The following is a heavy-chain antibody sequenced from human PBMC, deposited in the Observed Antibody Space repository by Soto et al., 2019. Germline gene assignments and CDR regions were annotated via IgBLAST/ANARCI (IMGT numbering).Heavy chain of an antibody. CDR1: GYTFTGHY. J-gene: IGHJ5*02. Sequence: GASVKVSCKASGYTFTGHYMHWVRQAPGQGLEWMGGIIPIFGTANYAQKFQGRVTITADESTSTAYMELSSLRSEDTAVYYCARGREPGYSSSWYLWAWFDPWGQGTLVTVSS. CDR3: ARGREPGYSSSWYLWAWFDP. D-gene: IGHD6-13*01. V-gene: IGHV1-69*13. CDR2: IIPIFGTA.